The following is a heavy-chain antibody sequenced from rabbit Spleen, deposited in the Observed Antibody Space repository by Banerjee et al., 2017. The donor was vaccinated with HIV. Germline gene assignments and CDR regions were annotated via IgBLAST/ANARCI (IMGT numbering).Heavy chain of an antibody. CDR2: IDPVFGKS. J-gene: IGHJ4*01. Sequence: QEQLVEYGGDLVQPEGSLTLTCKASGLDFSSSYWICWVRQAPGKGLEWIGYIDPVFGKSYYANGVNGRFTISSHNAQNTLYLQLNSLAAADTATYFCVRDQAHMLDLWGPGTLVTVS. D-gene: IGHD6-1*01. V-gene: IGHV1S47*01. CDR1: GLDFSSSYW. CDR3: VRDQAHMLDL.